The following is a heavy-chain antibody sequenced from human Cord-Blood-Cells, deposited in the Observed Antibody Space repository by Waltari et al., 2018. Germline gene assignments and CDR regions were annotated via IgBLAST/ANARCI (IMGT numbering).Heavy chain of an antibody. V-gene: IGHV3-73*02. CDR3: TRQWRDAFDI. Sequence: EVQLVESGGGLVQPGGSLKLSCAASGFTFSGSAMHWVRQASGKGLEWVGGIRRKANSYATAYAASVKGRFTISRDDSKNTAYLQMNSLKTEDTAVYYCTRQWRDAFDIWGQGTMVTVSS. CDR1: GFTFSGSA. D-gene: IGHD5-12*01. CDR2: IRRKANSYAT. J-gene: IGHJ3*02.